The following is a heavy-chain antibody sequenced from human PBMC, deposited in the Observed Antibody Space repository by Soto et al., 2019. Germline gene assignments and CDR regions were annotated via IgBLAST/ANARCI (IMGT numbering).Heavy chain of an antibody. CDR1: GYTFTGYY. Sequence: GASVKVSCKASGYTFTGYYMHWVRQEPGQGLEWMGWINPNSGGTNYAQKFRGWVTMTRDTSISTAYMELSRLRSDDTAVYYCARGGYSGYDSATGSWFDPWGQGTLVTVSS. V-gene: IGHV1-2*04. CDR3: ARGGYSGYDSATGSWFDP. CDR2: INPNSGGT. J-gene: IGHJ5*02. D-gene: IGHD5-12*01.